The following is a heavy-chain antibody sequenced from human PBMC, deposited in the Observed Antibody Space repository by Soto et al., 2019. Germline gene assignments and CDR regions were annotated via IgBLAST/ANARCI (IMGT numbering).Heavy chain of an antibody. CDR2: IYYSGST. CDR3: ARQVYSSGWFDFDY. J-gene: IGHJ4*02. V-gene: IGHV4-59*08. CDR1: GGSFSSYY. D-gene: IGHD6-19*01. Sequence: PSETLSLTCAVYGGSFSSYYWSWIRQPPGKGLEWIGYIYYSGSTNYNPSLKSRVTISVDTSKNQFSLKLSSVTAADTAVYYCARQVYSSGWFDFDYWGQGTLVTVSS.